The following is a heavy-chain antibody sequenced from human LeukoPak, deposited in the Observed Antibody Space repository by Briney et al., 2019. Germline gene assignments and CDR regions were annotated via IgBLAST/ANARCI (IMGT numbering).Heavy chain of an antibody. V-gene: IGHV1-69*13. CDR3: ARASWAVAGPLDY. Sequence: GASVKVSCEASEGTFSTFSINWVRQAPGQGLQWMGGIIPTFRTPNYAQNFQGRVSITADESTRTAYMELSSLRSDDTAVYYCARASWAVAGPLDYWGQGTLVTVSS. J-gene: IGHJ4*02. CDR1: EGTFSTFS. D-gene: IGHD6-13*01. CDR2: IIPTFRTP.